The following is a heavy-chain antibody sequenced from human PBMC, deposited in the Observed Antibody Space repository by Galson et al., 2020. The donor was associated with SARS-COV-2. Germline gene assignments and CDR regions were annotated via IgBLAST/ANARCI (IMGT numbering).Heavy chain of an antibody. V-gene: IGHV4-39*01. Sequence: SETLSLTCTVSGGSISSSSYYWGWIRQPPGKGLEWIGSIYYSGSTYYNPSLKSRVTISVDTSKNQFSLKLSSVTAADTAVYYCARCEWGGYSYGTHYYFDYWGQGTLVTVSS. CDR2: IYYSGST. J-gene: IGHJ4*02. CDR3: ARCEWGGYSYGTHYYFDY. CDR1: GGSISSSSYY. D-gene: IGHD5-18*01.